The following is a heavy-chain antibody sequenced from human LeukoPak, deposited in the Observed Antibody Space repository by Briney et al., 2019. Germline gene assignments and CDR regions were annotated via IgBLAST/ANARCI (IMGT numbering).Heavy chain of an antibody. CDR2: VSGNGDYT. V-gene: IGHV3-23*01. CDR3: ARVFREFFGSGTYVKSLDY. D-gene: IGHD3-10*01. Sequence: GGSLRLSCAASGFTFSSYAMSWVRQAPGKGLEWVSGVSGNGDYTYYADYMKGRFTISRDNSKNTLYLQMTHLRAEDTAVYYCARVFREFFGSGTYVKSLDYWGQGTLVTVSS. CDR1: GFTFSSYA. J-gene: IGHJ4*02.